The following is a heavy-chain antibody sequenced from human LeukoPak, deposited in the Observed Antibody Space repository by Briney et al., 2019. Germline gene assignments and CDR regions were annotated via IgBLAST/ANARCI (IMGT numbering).Heavy chain of an antibody. J-gene: IGHJ4*02. CDR2: TTKDGSYN. CDR1: GFIFSSHG. CDR3: ARDPSYEYVWGPYRPDPYFHY. V-gene: IGHV3-30*03. D-gene: IGHD3-16*02. Sequence: PGGSLRLSCAASGFIFSSHGMHWVRQAPGKGLEWVAGTTKDGSYNHYADSVKGRFTISRDNSKNTLYLQMNSLTAEDTAVYYRARDPSYEYVWGPYRPDPYFHYWGQGALVTVPP.